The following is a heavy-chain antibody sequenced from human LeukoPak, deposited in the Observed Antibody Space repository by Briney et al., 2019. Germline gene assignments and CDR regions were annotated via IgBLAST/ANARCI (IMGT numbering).Heavy chain of an antibody. D-gene: IGHD2-2*01. J-gene: IGHJ5*02. CDR3: AREWPASNKWLDP. V-gene: IGHV1-18*01. Sequence: ASVKVSCKASGYTFTNYGVNWVRQAPGQGLEWMGWITPYNAITKYAQKFQGRVAMTTDTSTSTAYMELRSLRSDDTAVYYCAREWPASNKWLDPWGQGTLVSVSS. CDR1: GYTFTNYG. CDR2: ITPYNAIT.